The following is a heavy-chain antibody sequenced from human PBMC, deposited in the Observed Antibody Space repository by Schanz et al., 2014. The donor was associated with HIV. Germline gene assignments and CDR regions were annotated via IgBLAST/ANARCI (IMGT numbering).Heavy chain of an antibody. CDR1: GFTFSTYG. J-gene: IGHJ4*02. CDR2: IWYDGSKK. CDR3: AKASVTDYCDY. D-gene: IGHD4-17*01. Sequence: VQLVESGGGLVQPGGALRLSCAASGFTFSTYGMHWVRQAPGKGREWVAVIWYDGSKKYYADSVKGRFTISRDNSKNTLYLQMNSLRAEDTAVYFCAKASVTDYCDYWGQGTLVTVSS. V-gene: IGHV3-30*02.